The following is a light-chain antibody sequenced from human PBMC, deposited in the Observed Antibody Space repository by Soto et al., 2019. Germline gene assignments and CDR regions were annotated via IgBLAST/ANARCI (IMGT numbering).Light chain of an antibody. V-gene: IGKV3-15*01. CDR1: QSVSSN. CDR3: QQYNDWPLT. J-gene: IGKJ4*01. Sequence: ETVMTQSPATLSASPGESATLSCGASQSVSSNLGWYQQKPCQAPRLLIYGASTRATGVAARFSGTWSGTAFTLTISSLDSEDFAVYYCQQYNDWPLTVGGGTKVEIK. CDR2: GAS.